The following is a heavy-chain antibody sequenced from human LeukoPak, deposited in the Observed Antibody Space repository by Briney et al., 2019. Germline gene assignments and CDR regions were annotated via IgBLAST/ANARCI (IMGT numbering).Heavy chain of an antibody. CDR1: GLTFSSFG. J-gene: IGHJ4*02. D-gene: IGHD4-11*01. V-gene: IGHV3-30*03. Sequence: GGSLRLSCAVSGLTFSSFGMHWVRQAPGKGLEWVALISYDGTGKYYADSVKGRFTISRDKSKNTLYLQMNSLRAEDTALYYCARSVPDYTRFDYWGQGALVTVSS. CDR2: ISYDGTGK. CDR3: ARSVPDYTRFDY.